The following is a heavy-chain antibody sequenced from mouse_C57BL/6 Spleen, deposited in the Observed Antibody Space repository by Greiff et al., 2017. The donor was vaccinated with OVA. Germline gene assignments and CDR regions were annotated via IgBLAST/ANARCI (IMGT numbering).Heavy chain of an antibody. D-gene: IGHD1-1*01. Sequence: QVQLQQPGAELVKPGASVKLSCKASGYTFTSYWMHWVKQRPGRGLEWIGRIDPNSGGTKYNEKFKSKATLTVDKPSSTAYMQLSSLTSEDSAVYYCASSGVVARGAKGFDYWGQGTTLTVSS. V-gene: IGHV1-72*01. CDR1: GYTFTSYW. J-gene: IGHJ2*01. CDR3: ASSGVVARGAKGFDY. CDR2: IDPNSGGT.